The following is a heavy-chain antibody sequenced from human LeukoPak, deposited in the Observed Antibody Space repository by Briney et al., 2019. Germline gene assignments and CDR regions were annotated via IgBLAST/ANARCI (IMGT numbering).Heavy chain of an antibody. D-gene: IGHD2-8*01. CDR1: GGSISSYY. V-gene: IGHV4-4*09. J-gene: IGHJ6*03. Sequence: SETLSLTCTVSGGSISSYYWSWIRQPPGKGLEWIGCLYTSGSTNYHPSLKSRVVISVDRSKNQYSLKVSSATAADTAVYYCARLINYYSYYYMDVWGAGTSVTVSS. CDR3: ARLINYYSYYYMDV. CDR2: LYTSGST.